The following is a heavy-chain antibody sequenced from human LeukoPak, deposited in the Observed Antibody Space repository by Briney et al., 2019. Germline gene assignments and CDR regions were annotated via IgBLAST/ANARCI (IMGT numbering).Heavy chain of an antibody. CDR3: ARGTLAGYFLGY. V-gene: IGHV3-23*01. J-gene: IGHJ4*02. Sequence: GGSLRLSCAASGFTFNTYAMSWVRQAPGKGLEWVSSISYSGDSTDYADSVKGRLIISRDNYKNTLGLQMNSLRAEDTAIYYCARGTLAGYFLGYWGRGTLVTVSS. D-gene: IGHD6-19*01. CDR1: GFTFNTYA. CDR2: ISYSGDST.